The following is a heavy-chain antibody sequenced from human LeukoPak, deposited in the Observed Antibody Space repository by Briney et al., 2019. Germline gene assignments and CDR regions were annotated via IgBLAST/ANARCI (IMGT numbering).Heavy chain of an antibody. CDR1: GYTFTDYY. CDR2: INPNSGGT. J-gene: IGHJ4*02. Sequence: ASGKFSCKASGYTFTDYYMHWVRQAPGQGLEWMGWINPNSGGTNYAQKFQGRVTMTRDTSITTAYMELSRLGPDDTAVYYCARAKYFAYWGQGTLVSVSS. CDR3: ARAKYFAY. V-gene: IGHV1-2*02.